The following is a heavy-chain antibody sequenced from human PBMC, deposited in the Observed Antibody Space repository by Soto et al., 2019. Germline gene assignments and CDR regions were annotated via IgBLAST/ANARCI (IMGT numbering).Heavy chain of an antibody. CDR3: AQNYGSGEFDY. V-gene: IGHV2-5*02. D-gene: IGHD3-10*01. Sequence: QITLKESGPTLVKPTQTLTLTCTFSGFSLSTSGVGVGWIRQPPGKALEWLALIYWDDDKRYSPSLKSRLTITKDTSKNQVVLTMTNMDPVDTATHYCAQNYGSGEFDYWGQGTLVTVSS. CDR1: GFSLSTSGVG. CDR2: IYWDDDK. J-gene: IGHJ4*02.